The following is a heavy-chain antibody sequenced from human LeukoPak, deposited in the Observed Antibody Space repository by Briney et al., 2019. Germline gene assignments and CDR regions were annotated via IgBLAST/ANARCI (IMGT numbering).Heavy chain of an antibody. Sequence: ASVTVSFTASGYTFTVYYIHWVRQAPGQGLGWMGYIDPNSGDTNYAQKFQGRVTMTRDTSISTAYMELSRLRSDDTAVYYCARLVSYWGQGTLVTVSS. CDR3: ARLVSY. D-gene: IGHD6-19*01. J-gene: IGHJ4*02. CDR1: GYTFTVYY. CDR2: IDPNSGDT. V-gene: IGHV1-2*02.